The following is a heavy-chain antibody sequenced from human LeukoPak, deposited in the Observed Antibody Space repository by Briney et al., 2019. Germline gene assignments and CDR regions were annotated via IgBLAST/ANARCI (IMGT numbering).Heavy chain of an antibody. CDR3: ARDGYKDRYFGY. D-gene: IGHD5-24*01. CDR2: IKQDENEK. J-gene: IGHJ4*02. Sequence: GGTLSLSRTVSGFTLPQYCMRGVPGAPAKGLEWVGNIKQDENEKHHMDSVKGRVTISRDNAKNSVFLQMNSLRAEDTAVYYCARDGYKDRYFGYWGQGNRATVSA. CDR1: GFTLPQYC. V-gene: IGHV3-7*01.